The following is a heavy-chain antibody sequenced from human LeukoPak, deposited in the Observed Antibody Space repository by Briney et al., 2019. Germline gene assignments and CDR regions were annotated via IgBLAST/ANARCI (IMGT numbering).Heavy chain of an antibody. CDR1: GGSISNSSYY. D-gene: IGHD2-21*01. J-gene: IGHJ5*02. CDR3: ARLLGTHINYFDP. V-gene: IGHV4-39*01. CDR2: IYYSGST. Sequence: PSETLSLTCTASGGSISNSSYYWGWIRQPPGKGLEWIGSIYYSGSTYYNPSLKSRVTISVDTSKNQFSLKLSSVTAADTAVYYCARLLGTHINYFDPWGQGTLVTVSS.